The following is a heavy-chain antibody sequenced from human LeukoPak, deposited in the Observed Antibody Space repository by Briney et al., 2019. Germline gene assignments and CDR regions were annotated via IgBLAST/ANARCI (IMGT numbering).Heavy chain of an antibody. CDR2: IGSSGSYV. V-gene: IGHV3-21*01. D-gene: IGHD6-13*01. CDR1: GFTFSSYN. J-gene: IGHJ4*02. Sequence: PGGSLRLFCAASGFTFSSYNMNWVRQAPGKGLEWVSSIGSSGSYVYYADSVKGRFTISRDNAKNSLYLQMNSLRAEDTAVYYCAKGDSSWYPSGPLDYWGQGTLVTVSS. CDR3: AKGDSSWYPSGPLDY.